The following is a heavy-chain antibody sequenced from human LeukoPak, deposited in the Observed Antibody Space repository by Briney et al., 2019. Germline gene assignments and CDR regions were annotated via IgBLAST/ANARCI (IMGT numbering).Heavy chain of an antibody. CDR3: ARHSQHSGDLGSARNFDY. Sequence: SETLSLTCTVSGGSISGNYWNWIRQPPGKGLEWIGYIHNSGSTNYNPSLKSRVTISVDSSKNLFSLRLTSVTAADTAVYYCARHSQHSGDLGSARNFDYWGRGTLVTVSS. CDR1: GGSISGNY. V-gene: IGHV4-59*08. CDR2: IHNSGST. D-gene: IGHD7-27*01. J-gene: IGHJ4*02.